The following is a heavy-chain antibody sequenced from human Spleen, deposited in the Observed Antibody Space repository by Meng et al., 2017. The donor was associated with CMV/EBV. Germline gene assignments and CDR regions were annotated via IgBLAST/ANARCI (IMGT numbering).Heavy chain of an antibody. V-gene: IGHV1-69*05. D-gene: IGHD6-13*01. Sequence: SVKVSCKASGVIFSSYAFSWVRQAPGQGLEWMGGIIPLFGRTDYAQKFQGRVTLTTDESTTTAYMELSSLRSEDTAVYYCARSGREIASGGSWGGGQYGMDVWGQGTTVTVSS. J-gene: IGHJ6*02. CDR3: ARSGREIASGGSWGGGQYGMDV. CDR1: GVIFSSYA. CDR2: IIPLFGRT.